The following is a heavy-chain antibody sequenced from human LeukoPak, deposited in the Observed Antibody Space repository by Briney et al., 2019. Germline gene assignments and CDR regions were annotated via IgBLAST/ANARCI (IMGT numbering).Heavy chain of an antibody. CDR1: GFTFSYFA. J-gene: IGHJ4*02. V-gene: IGHV3-30*14. CDR2: ISYDGSDK. D-gene: IGHD3-22*01. Sequence: GGSLRLSCAASGFTFSYFAMHWVRQAPGKGLEWVAFISYDGSDKYYADSVKGRFTISRDNSKNTLYLQMNSLRAEDTAVYYCARDRRMNYYDSSGYLSWGQGTLVTVSS. CDR3: ARDRRMNYYDSSGYLS.